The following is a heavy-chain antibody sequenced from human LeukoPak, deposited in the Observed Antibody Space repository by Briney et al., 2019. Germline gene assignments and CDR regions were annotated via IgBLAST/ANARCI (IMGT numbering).Heavy chain of an antibody. CDR2: ISDSGGST. J-gene: IGHJ4*02. D-gene: IGHD6-19*01. V-gene: IGHV3-64*04. Sequence: PGGSLRLSCSASGFPFSSDAIHWVRQAPGKGLEYVSAISDSGGSTYYADSVKGRFTISIDNAKNSLYLQMDSLRDEDTAVYYCARGKEKWLDHFDYWGQGSLVTVSS. CDR3: ARGKEKWLDHFDY. CDR1: GFPFSSDA.